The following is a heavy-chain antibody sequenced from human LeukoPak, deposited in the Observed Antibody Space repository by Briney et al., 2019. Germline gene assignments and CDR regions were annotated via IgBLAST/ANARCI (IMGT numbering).Heavy chain of an antibody. CDR1: EFTFSSYW. CDR3: ARDVYYGSGSYSNDAFDI. J-gene: IGHJ3*02. D-gene: IGHD3-10*01. CDR2: INSDGSST. Sequence: GGPLRLSCAASEFTFSSYWMHGVRQAPGKGLMWISRINSDGSSTSYADSVKGRFAISRDNAKNTLYLQMNSLRAEDMAVYYCARDVYYGSGSYSNDAFDIWGEGTMVTVSS. V-gene: IGHV3-74*01.